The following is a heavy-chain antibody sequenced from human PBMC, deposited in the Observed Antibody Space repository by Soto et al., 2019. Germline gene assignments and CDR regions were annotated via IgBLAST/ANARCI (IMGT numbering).Heavy chain of an antibody. CDR3: AREGSSWSDDAFDI. J-gene: IGHJ3*02. CDR1: GGTFSSYA. V-gene: IGHV1-69*13. Sequence: GASVKVSCKASGGTFSSYAISWVRQAPGQGLEWMGGIIPIFGTANYAQKFQGRVTITADESTGTAYMELSSLRSEDTAVYYCAREGSSWSDDAFDIWGQGTMVTVSS. CDR2: IIPIFGTA. D-gene: IGHD6-13*01.